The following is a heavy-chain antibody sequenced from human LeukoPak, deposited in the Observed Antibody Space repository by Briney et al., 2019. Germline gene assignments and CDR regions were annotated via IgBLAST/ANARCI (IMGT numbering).Heavy chain of an antibody. Sequence: GGSLRLSCAASGFTFSSYAMHWVRQAPGKGLEWVAVISYDGSNKYYADSVKGRFTISRDSSKNTLFLQMNTLRAEDTAIYYCAKDRTVGASYWYFDLWGRGTLVTVSS. CDR2: ISYDGSNK. CDR3: AKDRTVGASYWYFDL. V-gene: IGHV3-30-3*01. CDR1: GFTFSSYA. D-gene: IGHD1-26*01. J-gene: IGHJ2*01.